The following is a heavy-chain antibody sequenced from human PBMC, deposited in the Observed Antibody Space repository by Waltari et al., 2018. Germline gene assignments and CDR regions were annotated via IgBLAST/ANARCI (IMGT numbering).Heavy chain of an antibody. J-gene: IGHJ4*02. V-gene: IGHV2-26*01. Sequence: QVTLKESGPVLVKPTETLTLTCTVSGFSLSNARMGVSWIRQPPGKALEWLAHIFSNDEKSYSTSRKSRLTISKDTSKSQVVLTMTNMDPVDTATYSCARMVVDTVTWGYFDYWGQGTLVTVSS. CDR1: GFSLSNARMG. D-gene: IGHD4-17*01. CDR3: ARMVVDTVTWGYFDY. CDR2: IFSNDEK.